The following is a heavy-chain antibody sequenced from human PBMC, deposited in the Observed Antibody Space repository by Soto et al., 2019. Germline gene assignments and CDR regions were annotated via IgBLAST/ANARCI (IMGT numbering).Heavy chain of an antibody. J-gene: IGHJ4*02. CDR3: ARGVAGTGFDL. Sequence: SQTLSLTCAISGDSVSSNTAAWNWIRSSPSRGLEWLGRTYYRSNWRHDYAVSVKSRITVNPDTSKNHFSLQLNSVTPDDTAVYYCARGVAGTGFDLWGQGTLVTVSS. D-gene: IGHD6-19*01. CDR1: GDSVSSNTAA. V-gene: IGHV6-1*01. CDR2: TYYRSNWRH.